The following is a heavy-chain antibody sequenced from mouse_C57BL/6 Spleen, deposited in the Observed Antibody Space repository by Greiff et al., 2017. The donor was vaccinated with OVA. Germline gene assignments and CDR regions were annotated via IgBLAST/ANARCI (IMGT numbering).Heavy chain of an antibody. V-gene: IGHV5-16*01. D-gene: IGHD1-1*01. CDR1: GFTFSDYY. CDR2: INYDGSST. Sequence: EVQRVESEGGLVQPGSSMKLSCTASGFTFSDYYMAWVRQVPEKGLEWVANINYDGSSTYYLDSLKSRFIISRDDAKNILYLQMSSLKSEDTATYYCARDVYYYGSSYDWYFDVWGTGTTVTVSS. CDR3: ARDVYYYGSSYDWYFDV. J-gene: IGHJ1*03.